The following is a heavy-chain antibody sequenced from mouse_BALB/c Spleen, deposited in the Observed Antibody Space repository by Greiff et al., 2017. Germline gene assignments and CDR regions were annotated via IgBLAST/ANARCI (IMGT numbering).Heavy chain of an antibody. D-gene: IGHD2-2*01. J-gene: IGHJ4*01. Sequence: EVQLQQSGPELVKPGASVKMSCKASGYTFTSYVMHWVKQKPGQGLEWIGYINPYNDGTKYNEKFKGKATLTSDKSSSTAYMELSSLTSEDAAVYYCARSYGYDGGYAMDYWGQGTAVTVAS. CDR2: INPYNDGT. CDR1: GYTFTSYV. CDR3: ARSYGYDGGYAMDY. V-gene: IGHV1-14*01.